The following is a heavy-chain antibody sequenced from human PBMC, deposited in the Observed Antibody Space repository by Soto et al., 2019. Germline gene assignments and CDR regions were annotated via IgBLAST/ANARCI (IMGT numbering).Heavy chain of an antibody. D-gene: IGHD4-17*01. J-gene: IGHJ5*02. CDR1: GFTFSGFW. V-gene: IGHV3-74*01. CDR2: ASPDGTTT. CDR3: TRNGPGDYFLFDP. Sequence: GGSLRLSCAASGFTFSGFWMHWVRQAPGKGLVWVSRASPDGTTTSYADSVKGRFTISRDNAKNTLYMQMNGLRAEDTAVYYCTRNGPGDYFLFDPWGQGTLVTVYS.